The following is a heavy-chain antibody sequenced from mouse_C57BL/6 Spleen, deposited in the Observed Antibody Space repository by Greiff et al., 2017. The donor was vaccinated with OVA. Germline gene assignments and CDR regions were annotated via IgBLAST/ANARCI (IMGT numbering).Heavy chain of an antibody. CDR2: IYPGGGYT. J-gene: IGHJ2*01. CDR3: ARRDYYGSSGFDY. V-gene: IGHV1-63*01. Sequence: QVQLQQSGAELVRPGTSVKMSCKASGYTFTNYWIGWAKQRPGHGLEWIGDIYPGGGYTNYNEKFKGKATLTADKSASTAYMQFSSLTSEDSAIYYWARRDYYGSSGFDYWGQGTTLTVSS. D-gene: IGHD1-1*01. CDR1: GYTFTNYW.